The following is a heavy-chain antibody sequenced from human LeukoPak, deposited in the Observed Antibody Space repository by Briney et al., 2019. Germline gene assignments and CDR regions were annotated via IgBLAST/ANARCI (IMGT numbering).Heavy chain of an antibody. CDR2: INHSGST. Sequence: PSETLSLTCAVYGGSFSGYYWSWIRQPPGKGLEWIGEINHSGSTNYNPSLKSRITISLDTSKHQFSLTLNSVTAADTAVYYCAREYDYWGLGTLVTVSS. CDR3: AREYDY. J-gene: IGHJ4*01. V-gene: IGHV4-34*01. CDR1: GGSFSGYY.